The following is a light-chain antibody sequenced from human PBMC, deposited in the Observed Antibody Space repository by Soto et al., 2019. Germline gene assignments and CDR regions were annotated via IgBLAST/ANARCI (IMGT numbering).Light chain of an antibody. J-gene: IGKJ1*01. Sequence: EIVMTQSPATLSVSPGERATLSCRASQSVRSNLAWYQQKPGQAPRLLIYGASTRATGIPARFSGSGSGTEFTLTLSSLQSEDFAVYYCQQYNNWPPKTFGQGTKVEIK. CDR3: QQYNNWPPKT. V-gene: IGKV3-15*01. CDR1: QSVRSN. CDR2: GAS.